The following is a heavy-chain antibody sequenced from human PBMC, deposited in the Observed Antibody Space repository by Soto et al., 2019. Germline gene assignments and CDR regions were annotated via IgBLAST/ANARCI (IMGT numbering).Heavy chain of an antibody. CDR1: GFSLTTSGVG. V-gene: IGHV2-5*02. CDR3: AHRVLRTVFGLVTTTAIYFDF. Sequence: QITLNESGPTVVRPTETLTLTCRFSGFSLTTSGVGVGWIRQSPGKAPEWLALIYWDDDKRYSVSLKSRLTITKDTFKNQVVLTVSDLDPTDTATYYCAHRVLRTVFGLVTTTAIYFDFWGQGTPVAVSS. D-gene: IGHD3-3*01. CDR2: IYWDDDK. J-gene: IGHJ4*02.